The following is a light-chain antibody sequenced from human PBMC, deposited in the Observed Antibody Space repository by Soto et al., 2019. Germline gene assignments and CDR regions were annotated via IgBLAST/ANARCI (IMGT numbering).Light chain of an antibody. CDR1: QSISTY. V-gene: IGKV3D-15*01. CDR2: GAS. CDR3: QKYNNYPPIT. J-gene: IGKJ5*01. Sequence: EIVMTQSPATLSVSPGERATLSCRASQSISTYLAWYQQKPGQAPRLLIYGASTRATGIPDRISGSGSGTEFTLTISRLQSEDFAVYFCQKYNNYPPITVGQGTRLEIK.